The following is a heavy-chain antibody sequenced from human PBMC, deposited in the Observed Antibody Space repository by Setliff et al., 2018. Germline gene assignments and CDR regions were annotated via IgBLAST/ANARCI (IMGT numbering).Heavy chain of an antibody. Sequence: ASEPLSLTCTVSGDSISRSTYYWGWIRQSPGKGLDWIGTVDHSGNTFYNPSLKSRVTISVAPSENQVSLKLTSVSAADTAVYYCARRDSTGYYGYSFDFWGQGTLVTVSS. D-gene: IGHD3-22*01. J-gene: IGHJ4*02. CDR2: VDHSGNT. CDR1: GDSISRSTYY. V-gene: IGHV4-39*01. CDR3: ARRDSTGYYGYSFDF.